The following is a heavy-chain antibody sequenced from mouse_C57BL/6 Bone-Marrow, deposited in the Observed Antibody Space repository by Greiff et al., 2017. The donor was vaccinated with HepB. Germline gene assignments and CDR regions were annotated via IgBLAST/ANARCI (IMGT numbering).Heavy chain of an antibody. CDR2: IDPENGDT. CDR1: GFNIKDDY. V-gene: IGHV14-4*01. Sequence: VQLQQSGAELVRPGASVKLSCTASGFNIKDDYMHWVKQRPEQGLEWIGWIDPENGDTEYASKFQGKATITADTSSNTAYLQLSSLTSEDTAVYYCTSYYSNYEAWFAYWGQGTLVTVSA. CDR3: TSYYSNYEAWFAY. D-gene: IGHD2-5*01. J-gene: IGHJ3*01.